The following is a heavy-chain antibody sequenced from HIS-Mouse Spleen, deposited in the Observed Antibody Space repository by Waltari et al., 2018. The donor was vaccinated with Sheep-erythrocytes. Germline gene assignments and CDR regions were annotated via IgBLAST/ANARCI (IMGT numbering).Heavy chain of an antibody. CDR2: IYPGDSDT. V-gene: IGHV5-51*03. D-gene: IGHD3-3*01. CDR3: ARRTYYDFWSGYYTDAFDI. J-gene: IGHJ3*02. Sequence: EVQLVQSGAEVKKPGESLKISCKGSGYSFTSYRIGRVRQMPGKGLEWMGIIYPGDSDTRYSPSFQGQVTISADKSISTAYLQWSSLKASDTAMYYCARRTYYDFWSGYYTDAFDIWGQGTMVTVSS. CDR1: GYSFTSYR.